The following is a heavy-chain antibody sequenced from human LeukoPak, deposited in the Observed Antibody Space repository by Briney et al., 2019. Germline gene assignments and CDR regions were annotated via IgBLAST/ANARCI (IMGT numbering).Heavy chain of an antibody. Sequence: PGGSLRLSCAASGFTVSSYYMNWVRQAPGKELEWVSVIYTGGGRYYADSVRGRFTISRDTSKNMVFLQMNSLRAEDTAVYFCAKDRLGGPYFFHYWGQGTLVTVSS. CDR2: IYTGGGR. J-gene: IGHJ4*02. CDR3: AKDRLGGPYFFHY. V-gene: IGHV3-53*01. D-gene: IGHD3-16*01. CDR1: GFTVSSYY.